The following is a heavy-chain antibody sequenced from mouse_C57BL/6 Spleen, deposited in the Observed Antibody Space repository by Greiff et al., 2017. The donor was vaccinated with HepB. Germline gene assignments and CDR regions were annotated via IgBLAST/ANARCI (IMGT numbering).Heavy chain of an antibody. CDR2: IWSGGST. J-gene: IGHJ1*03. Sequence: VQLQQSGPGLVQPSQCLSITCTVSGFSLTSYGVHWVRQPPGKGLEWLGVIWSGGSTDYNAAFISRLSISTDNSKSQVFFKMNSLQADDTAIYYCAKEGYYGSKEGYFDVWGTGTTVTVSS. CDR3: AKEGYYGSKEGYFDV. CDR1: GFSLTSYG. V-gene: IGHV2-4*01. D-gene: IGHD1-1*01.